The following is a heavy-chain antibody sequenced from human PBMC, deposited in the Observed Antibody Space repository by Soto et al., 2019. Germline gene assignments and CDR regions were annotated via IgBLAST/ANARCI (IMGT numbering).Heavy chain of an antibody. CDR1: GFTFSTYG. CDR3: ARYGAAGSVLDV. CDR2: ISSGSEYI. J-gene: IGHJ6*02. V-gene: IGHV3-21*01. D-gene: IGHD6-13*01. Sequence: EMQLVESGGGLVKPGGSLRLSCAASGFTFSTYGMNWVRQAPGKGLEWVSSISSGSEYIYYADSLKGRLTISRDNARNALIVEVNGLRAQDAAGYFRARYGAAGSVLDVWRQGTTVTVS.